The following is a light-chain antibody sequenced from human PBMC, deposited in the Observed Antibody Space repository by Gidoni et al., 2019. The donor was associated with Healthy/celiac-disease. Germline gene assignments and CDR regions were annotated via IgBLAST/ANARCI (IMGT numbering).Light chain of an antibody. CDR2: GAS. J-gene: IGKJ1*01. V-gene: IGKV3-20*01. Sequence: IVFTQSPATLSLSPGESSTLSCRASQSVSSSYLAWYQQKPGQAPTPLIYGASSRATGIPDRFSGRGSGTDFTLTISRLEPEDFAVYYCQQYGSSPRTFGQXTKVEIK. CDR1: QSVSSSY. CDR3: QQYGSSPRT.